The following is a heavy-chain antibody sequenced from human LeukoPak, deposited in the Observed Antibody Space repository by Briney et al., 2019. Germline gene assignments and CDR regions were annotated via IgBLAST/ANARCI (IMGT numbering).Heavy chain of an antibody. CDR1: GFIFSNFD. CDR2: IRSSSSTI. D-gene: IGHD3-10*01. V-gene: IGHV3-48*01. J-gene: IGHJ4*02. CDR3: ARDGSGRVPEMSAPDY. Sequence: GGSLRLSCAASGFIFSNFDMNWVRQAPGKGLEWVSYIRSSSSTIYYADSVKGRFTISRDNAKNSLYLQMNSLRAEDTAVYYCARDGSGRVPEMSAPDYWGQGTLVTVSS.